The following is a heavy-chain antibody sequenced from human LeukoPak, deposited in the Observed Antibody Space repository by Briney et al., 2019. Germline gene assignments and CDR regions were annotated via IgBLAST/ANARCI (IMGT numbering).Heavy chain of an antibody. D-gene: IGHD4-11*01. J-gene: IGHJ6*03. CDR2: IRAYNGNT. V-gene: IGHV1-18*01. Sequence: GASVKVSCKASGYTFTSYGISWVRQAPGHELEWMGWIRAYNGNTNYAQKLQGRVTMTTDTSTSTAYMELRSLRSDDTAVYYCASRAYSRDYYYFYYMDVWGKGTTVTVSS. CDR1: GYTFTSYG. CDR3: ASRAYSRDYYYFYYMDV.